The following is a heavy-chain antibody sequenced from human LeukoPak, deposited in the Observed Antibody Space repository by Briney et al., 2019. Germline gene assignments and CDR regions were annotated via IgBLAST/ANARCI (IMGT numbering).Heavy chain of an antibody. CDR1: GFTFSSYS. J-gene: IGHJ5*02. CDR3: ARDSDIVVVPAAMSWFDP. Sequence: GGSLRLSCAASGFTFSSYSMNWVRQAPGKGLEWVSSISSSSSYIYYADSVKGRFTISRDNAKNSLYLQMNSLRAEDTAVYYCARDSDIVVVPAAMSWFDPWGQGTLVTVSS. V-gene: IGHV3-21*01. D-gene: IGHD2-2*01. CDR2: ISSSSSYI.